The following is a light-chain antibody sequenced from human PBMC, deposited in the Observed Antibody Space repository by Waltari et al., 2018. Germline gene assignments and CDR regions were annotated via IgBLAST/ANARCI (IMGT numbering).Light chain of an antibody. CDR3: CSYAGQFTWV. Sequence: QSALTQPPSVSGSPGQSVTIPCPGTSIHIQSENYISWVQQYPGKAPKVIMFAVSARPSGVPDRFSGSKSGNTASLTISGLQSEDESHYFCCSYAGQFTWVFGGGTKLTVL. CDR2: AVS. CDR1: SIHIQSENY. V-gene: IGLV2-11*01. J-gene: IGLJ2*01.